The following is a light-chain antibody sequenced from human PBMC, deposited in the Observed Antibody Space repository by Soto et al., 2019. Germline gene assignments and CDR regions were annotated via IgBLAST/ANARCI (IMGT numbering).Light chain of an antibody. V-gene: IGLV2-14*01. Sequence: QSVLTQPASVSGSPGQSITISCTGTSSDVGAYNYVSWYQQHPGKAPKLMIYEVSYRPSGVSDRFSGSRSGNTASLTISGLQAEDESDYYCSSYTGSTTWVFGGGTKLTVL. J-gene: IGLJ3*02. CDR3: SSYTGSTTWV. CDR2: EVS. CDR1: SSDVGAYNY.